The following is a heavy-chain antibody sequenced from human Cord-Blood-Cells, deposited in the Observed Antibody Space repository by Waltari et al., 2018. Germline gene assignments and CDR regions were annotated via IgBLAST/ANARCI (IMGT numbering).Heavy chain of an antibody. CDR3: ARDTLVGYCSGGSCYSNFDY. V-gene: IGHV1-18*01. CDR2: ISAYNGNT. CDR1: GYTFTSYG. J-gene: IGHJ4*02. D-gene: IGHD2-15*01. Sequence: QVQLVQSGAEVKKPGASVKVSCKASGYTFTSYGISWVRQAPGQGLEWMGWISAYNGNTNYAQKLKGRVTMTTDTSTSTAYMELRSLRSDDTAGYYCARDTLVGYCSGGSCYSNFDYWGQGTLVTVSS.